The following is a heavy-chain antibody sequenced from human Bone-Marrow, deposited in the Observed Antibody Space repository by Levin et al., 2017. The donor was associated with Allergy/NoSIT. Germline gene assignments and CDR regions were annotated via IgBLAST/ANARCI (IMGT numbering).Heavy chain of an antibody. Sequence: GESLKISCKASGYIFTDYYIHWVRQAPGQGLEWMGRINPNGGGTNYAQKFQGRVTMTRDTSIGTAYMELSRLTSDDTAVYYCARVDPVTQPLHFDYWGQGTLVTVSS. CDR3: ARVDPVTQPLHFDY. V-gene: IGHV1-2*06. CDR2: INPNGGGT. D-gene: IGHD3-10*01. J-gene: IGHJ4*02. CDR1: GYIFTDYY.